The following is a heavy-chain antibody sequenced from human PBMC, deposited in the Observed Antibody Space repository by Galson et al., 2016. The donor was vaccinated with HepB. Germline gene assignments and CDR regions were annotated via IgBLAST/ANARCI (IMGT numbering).Heavy chain of an antibody. J-gene: IGHJ4*02. V-gene: IGHV3-23*01. CDR2: ITAGGGTT. CDR3: AKGRSGSESYFDY. Sequence: SLRLSCAASGLTFSIYVMSWVRQAPGKGLEWVAAITAGGGTTNYADSVKGRFTISRDNSKNTLSLEMNNLGTEDTDIYFCAKGRSGSESYFDYWGQGTLVTVSS. D-gene: IGHD5-12*01. CDR1: GLTFSIYV.